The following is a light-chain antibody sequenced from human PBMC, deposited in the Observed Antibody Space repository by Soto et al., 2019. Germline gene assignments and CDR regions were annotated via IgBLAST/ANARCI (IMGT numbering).Light chain of an antibody. Sequence: DIQMTQSPSTLSASVGDRVTITCRASQSISSWLAWYQQKPGKAPNLLIYKASSLEGGVPSRFSGSGSGTEFTLTISSLQPDDFATYYCQQCNSYPWTFGQGTKV. CDR1: QSISSW. CDR2: KAS. CDR3: QQCNSYPWT. J-gene: IGKJ1*01. V-gene: IGKV1-5*03.